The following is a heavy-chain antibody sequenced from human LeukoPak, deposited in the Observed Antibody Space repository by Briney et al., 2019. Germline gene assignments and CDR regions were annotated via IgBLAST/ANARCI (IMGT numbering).Heavy chain of an antibody. CDR1: GFTFSSYS. J-gene: IGHJ4*02. Sequence: GGSLRLSCAASGFTFSSYSMNWVRQAPGKGLEWVSSISSSSSYIYYADSVKGRFTISRENAKNSLYLQMNSLRAEDTAVYYCARDSAAGTIDYWGQGTLVTVSS. CDR3: ARDSAAGTIDY. CDR2: ISSSSSYI. V-gene: IGHV3-21*01. D-gene: IGHD6-19*01.